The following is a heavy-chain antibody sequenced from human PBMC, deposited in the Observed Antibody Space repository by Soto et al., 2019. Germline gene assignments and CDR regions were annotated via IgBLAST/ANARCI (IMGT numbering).Heavy chain of an antibody. CDR2: IYYSGST. D-gene: IGHD7-27*01. J-gene: IGHJ3*02. V-gene: IGHV4-31*03. Sequence: SETLSLTCTVSGGSISSGGYYWSWIRQHPGKGLEWIGYIYYSGSTYYNPSLKSRVTISVDTSKNQFSLKLSSVTAADTAVYYCARDRGSNWGSGQDAFDIWGQGTMVTVSS. CDR1: GGSISSGGYY. CDR3: ARDRGSNWGSGQDAFDI.